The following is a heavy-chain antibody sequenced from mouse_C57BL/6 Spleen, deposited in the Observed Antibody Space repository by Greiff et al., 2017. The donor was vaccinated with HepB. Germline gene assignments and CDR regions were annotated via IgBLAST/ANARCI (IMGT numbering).Heavy chain of an antibody. CDR1: GYTFTSYW. V-gene: IGHV1-69*01. CDR2: IDPSDSYT. Sequence: VQLQQPGAELVMPGASVKLSCKASGYTFTSYWMHWVKQRPGQGLEWIGEIDPSDSYTNYNQKFKGKSTLTVDKFSSTAYMQLSSLTSEDSAVYYCAKGTAQATHYAMDYWGQGTSVTVSS. CDR3: AKGTAQATHYAMDY. D-gene: IGHD3-2*02. J-gene: IGHJ4*01.